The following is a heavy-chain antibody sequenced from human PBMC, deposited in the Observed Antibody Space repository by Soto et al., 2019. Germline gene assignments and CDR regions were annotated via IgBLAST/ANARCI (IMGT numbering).Heavy chain of an antibody. D-gene: IGHD6-6*01. Sequence: WGSLRLSCAASGFTFSSYAIHWGRHSPFKGLEWVGVISYDGSNKYYADSVKGRFTISRDNSKNTLYLQMNSLRAEDTAVYYCARDPTRYSSSSQAAFDIWGQGTMVTVSS. CDR2: ISYDGSNK. V-gene: IGHV3-30-3*01. CDR1: GFTFSSYA. CDR3: ARDPTRYSSSSQAAFDI. J-gene: IGHJ3*02.